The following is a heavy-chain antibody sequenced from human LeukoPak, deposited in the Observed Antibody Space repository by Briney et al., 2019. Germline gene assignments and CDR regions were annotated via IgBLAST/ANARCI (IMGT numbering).Heavy chain of an antibody. V-gene: IGHV4-34*01. J-gene: IGHJ5*02. CDR1: GGSITSGDYY. Sequence: PSETLSLTCTVSGGSITSGDYYWSWIRQPPGKGLEWIGEINHSGSTNYNPSLKSRVTISVDTSKNQFSLKLSSVTAADTAVYYCARSFDLFQLGGGWFDPWGQGTLVTVSS. CDR2: INHSGST. D-gene: IGHD6-13*01. CDR3: ARSFDLFQLGGGWFDP.